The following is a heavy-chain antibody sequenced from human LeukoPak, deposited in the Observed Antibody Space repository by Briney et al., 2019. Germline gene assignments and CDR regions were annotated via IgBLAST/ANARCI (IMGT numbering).Heavy chain of an antibody. D-gene: IGHD6-19*01. J-gene: IGHJ4*02. V-gene: IGHV3-30*07. CDR3: ARESIAVAGAPFDY. Sequence: GGSLRLSCAASGFTFSSYSMHWVRQAPGKGLQWVALISYDGSNKYYADSVKGRFTISRDNSKNTLYLQMNSLRAEDTAVYYCARESIAVAGAPFDYWGQGTLVTVSS. CDR2: ISYDGSNK. CDR1: GFTFSSYS.